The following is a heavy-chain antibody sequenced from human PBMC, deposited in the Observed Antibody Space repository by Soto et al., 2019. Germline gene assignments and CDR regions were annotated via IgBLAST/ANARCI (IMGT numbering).Heavy chain of an antibody. CDR1: GGTFSTYA. D-gene: IGHD5-18*01. CDR2: IIPMFGTA. Sequence: QVQLVQSGAEVKKPESSVKVSCKAPGGTFSTYAISWVRQAPGQGLEWMGGIIPMFGTANYAQRFQDRVTXTXXESTKTGYMEGSSRRSEDTAVYFCASGIQLWLRRINNGYSGWGQGTLVPVSS. CDR3: ASGIQLWLRRINNGYSG. V-gene: IGHV1-69*05. J-gene: IGHJ4*02.